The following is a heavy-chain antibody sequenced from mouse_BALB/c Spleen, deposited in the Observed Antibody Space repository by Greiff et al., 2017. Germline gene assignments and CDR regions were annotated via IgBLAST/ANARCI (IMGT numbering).Heavy chain of an antibody. CDR1: GYTFTSYT. CDR3: ARSTSTTVVGGDY. V-gene: IGHV1-4*01. D-gene: IGHD1-1*01. J-gene: IGHJ4*01. CDR2: INPSSGYT. Sequence: VMLQQSGAELARPGASVKMSCKASGYTFTSYTMHWVKQRPGQGLEWIGYINPSSGYTNYNQKFKDKATLTADKSSSTAYMQLSSLTSEDSAVYYCARSTSTTVVGGDYWGQGTSVTVSS.